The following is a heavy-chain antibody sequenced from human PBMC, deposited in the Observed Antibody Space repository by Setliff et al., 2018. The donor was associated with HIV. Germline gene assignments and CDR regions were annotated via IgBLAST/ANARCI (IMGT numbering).Heavy chain of an antibody. CDR1: GYTFTTYG. CDR2: ISAYNDNT. V-gene: IGHV1-18*04. D-gene: IGHD6-13*01. Sequence: ASVKVSCKASGYTFTTYGISWVRQAPGQGLEWMGWISAYNDNTNYAQKLQGRVTMTTDISTTTAYMELRSLRSDDTAVYYCARSLIIAAAVNDYWGQGTLVTSPQ. J-gene: IGHJ4*02. CDR3: ARSLIIAAAVNDY.